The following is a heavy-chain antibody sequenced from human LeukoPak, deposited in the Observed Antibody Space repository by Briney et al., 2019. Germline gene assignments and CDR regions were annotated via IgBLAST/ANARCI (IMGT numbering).Heavy chain of an antibody. V-gene: IGHV3-23*01. CDR1: GFTFSSYA. D-gene: IGHD2-2*01. CDR3: AKVGGGCSSTSCYFDYFDY. J-gene: IGHJ4*02. CDR2: ISGSGGST. Sequence: GGSLRLSCAASGFTFSSYAMSWVRQAPGKGLEWVSAISGSGGSTYYADSVKGRFTTSRDNSKNKLYLQMNSLRAEDTAVYYCAKVGGGCSSTSCYFDYFDYWGQGTLVTVSS.